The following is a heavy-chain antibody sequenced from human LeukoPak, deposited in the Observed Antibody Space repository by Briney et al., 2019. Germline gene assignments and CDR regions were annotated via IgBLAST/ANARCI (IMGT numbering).Heavy chain of an antibody. CDR1: GGSISNYY. V-gene: IGHV4-4*09. Sequence: SETLPLTCTVSGGSISNYYWSWIRQPPGKGLEWIGYIYTSGTTNYNPSLKSRVTISVDTSKNQFSLRLSSVTAADTAVYYCARQYSSSSFFDYWGQGTLVTVSS. J-gene: IGHJ4*02. CDR2: IYTSGTT. D-gene: IGHD6-6*01. CDR3: ARQYSSSSFFDY.